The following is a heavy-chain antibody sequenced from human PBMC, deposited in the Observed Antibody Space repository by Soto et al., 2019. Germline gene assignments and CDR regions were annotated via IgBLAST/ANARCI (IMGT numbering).Heavy chain of an antibody. CDR3: ASIAAPGTTHFDF. Sequence: PSETLSLTCTVSGGSIGSSSYYWGWIRQSPGKGLEWIGNIYYSGNTFYNPSLQSRVAISVDTSKNQFYLHLSSVTAADMAIFYCASIAAPGTTHFDFWGQGTLVTVSS. CDR2: IYYSGNT. D-gene: IGHD6-13*01. J-gene: IGHJ4*02. V-gene: IGHV4-39*01. CDR1: GGSIGSSSYY.